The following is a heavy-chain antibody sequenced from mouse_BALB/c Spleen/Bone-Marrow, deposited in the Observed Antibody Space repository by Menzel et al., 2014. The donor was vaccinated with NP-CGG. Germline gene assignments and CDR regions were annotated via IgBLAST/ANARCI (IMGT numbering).Heavy chain of an antibody. J-gene: IGHJ2*03. Sequence: EVQLVESGGGLVQPGGSLRLPCAASGFTFSSYGMSWVRQTPDKRLELVATINSNGGSTYYPDSVKGRFTISRDNAKNTLCLQMSSLKSEDTAMYYCARVWYFDYWGQGTSLTVSS. CDR3: ARVWYFDY. CDR2: INSNGGST. V-gene: IGHV5-6-3*01. CDR1: GFTFSSYG.